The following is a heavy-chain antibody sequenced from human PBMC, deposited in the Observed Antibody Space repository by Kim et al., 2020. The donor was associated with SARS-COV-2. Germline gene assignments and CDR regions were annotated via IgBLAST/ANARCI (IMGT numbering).Heavy chain of an antibody. D-gene: IGHD3-3*01. J-gene: IGHJ4*02. Sequence: GGSLRLSCAASGFTFSSYSMNWVRQAPGKGLEWVSSISSSSSYIYYADSVKGRFTISRDNAKNSLYLQMNSLRAEDTAVYYCARKNDFWSGYTIDYWGQGTLVTVSS. CDR2: ISSSSSYI. CDR3: ARKNDFWSGYTIDY. CDR1: GFTFSSYS. V-gene: IGHV3-21*01.